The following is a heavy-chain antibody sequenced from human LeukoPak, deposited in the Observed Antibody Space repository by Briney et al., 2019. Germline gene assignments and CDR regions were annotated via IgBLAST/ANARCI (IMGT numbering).Heavy chain of an antibody. J-gene: IGHJ6*02. CDR3: ARDGGSGRGYYYYYGMDV. D-gene: IGHD1-26*01. CDR2: MHSSGST. Sequence: PGGSLRLSCAASGFTFNKYAMHWVRQAPGKGLEWVSIMHSSGSTYYADSVKGRFTFSRDNSKNTLYLQMNSLRAEDTAVYYCARDGGSGRGYYYYYGMDVWGQGTTVTVSS. CDR1: GFTFNKYA. V-gene: IGHV3-NL1*01.